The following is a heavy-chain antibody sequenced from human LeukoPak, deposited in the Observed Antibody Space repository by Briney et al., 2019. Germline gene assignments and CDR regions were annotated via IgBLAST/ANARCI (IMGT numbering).Heavy chain of an antibody. CDR2: INHSGST. V-gene: IGHV4-34*01. D-gene: IGHD2-2*01. Sequence: SETLSLTCAVYGGSFSGYYWSWIRQPPGKGLEWIGEINHSGSTNYNPSLKSRVAISVDTSKNQFSLKLSSVTAADTAVYYCARFGQPRRYCSSTSCYDYWGQGTLVTVSS. J-gene: IGHJ4*02. CDR3: ARFGQPRRYCSSTSCYDY. CDR1: GGSFSGYY.